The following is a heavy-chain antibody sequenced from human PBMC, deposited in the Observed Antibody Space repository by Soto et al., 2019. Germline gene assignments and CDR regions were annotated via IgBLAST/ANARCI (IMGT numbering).Heavy chain of an antibody. J-gene: IGHJ3*02. CDR3: AKHLPSKKNHRVWADAFHM. CDR1: GFTFSNYA. Sequence: EVQLLESGGGLVQPGGSLRLSCAASGFTFSNYAMSWVRQAPGKGLEWVSVVTGRTGVTYYADSVRGRFTISRDNSKDTLYLQMNSLGAEDTSVYFCAKHLPSKKNHRVWADAFHMWGNGTMLTVSS. V-gene: IGHV3-23*01. CDR2: VTGRTGVT. D-gene: IGHD2-8*01.